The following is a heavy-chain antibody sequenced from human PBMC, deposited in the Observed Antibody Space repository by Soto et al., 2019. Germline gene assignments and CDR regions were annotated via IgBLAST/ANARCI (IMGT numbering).Heavy chain of an antibody. J-gene: IGHJ5*02. CDR1: GYTFTSYG. CDR2: ISAYNGNT. V-gene: IGHV1-18*01. D-gene: IGHD2-15*01. CDR3: ARDLVVVAATGWFDP. Sequence: ASVRVCCKASGYTFTSYGISWVRQAPGQGLEWMGWISAYNGNTNYAQKLQGRVTMTTDTSTSTAYMELRSLRSDDTAVYYCARDLVVVAATGWFDPQGQRTLVPVSP.